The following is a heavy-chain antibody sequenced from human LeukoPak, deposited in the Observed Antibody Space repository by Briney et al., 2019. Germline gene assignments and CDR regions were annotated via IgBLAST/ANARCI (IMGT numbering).Heavy chain of an antibody. CDR2: ISSSSSTI. CDR1: GFTFSSYS. D-gene: IGHD3-10*01. J-gene: IGHJ4*02. Sequence: GGSLRLSCAASGFTFSSYSMNWVRQAPGKGLEWVSYISSSSSTIYYADSVKGRFTISRDNAKNTLYLQMNSLRAEDTAVYYCAKAPITMVRGVIRTDYWGQGTLVTVSS. V-gene: IGHV3-48*04. CDR3: AKAPITMVRGVIRTDY.